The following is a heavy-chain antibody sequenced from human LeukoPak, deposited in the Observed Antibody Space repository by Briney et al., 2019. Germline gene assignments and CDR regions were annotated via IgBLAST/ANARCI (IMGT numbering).Heavy chain of an antibody. Sequence: GGSLRLSCAASEFAFSMNNMHWVRQAPGKGLEWVSFISYDGSDKNYAESVKGRSTISRDNSKNTLFLQMNSLGAGDTALYYCAKDQGGGHCSFDYWGQGTLVTVSS. CDR3: AKDQGGGHCSFDY. CDR1: EFAFSMNN. J-gene: IGHJ4*02. V-gene: IGHV3-30*02. CDR2: ISYDGSDK. D-gene: IGHD2-21*02.